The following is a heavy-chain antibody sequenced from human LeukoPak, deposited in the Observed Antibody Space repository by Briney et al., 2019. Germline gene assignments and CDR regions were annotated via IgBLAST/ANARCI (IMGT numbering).Heavy chain of an antibody. Sequence: SETLSLTCTVSGGSISSSSYYWGWIRQPPGKGLEWIGSIYYSGSTYYNPSLKSRVTISVDTSKNQFSLKLSSVTAADTAVYYCARYLGEKTAFDIWGQGTMVTVSS. V-gene: IGHV4-39*07. CDR3: ARYLGEKTAFDI. J-gene: IGHJ3*02. CDR2: IYYSGST. D-gene: IGHD5-24*01. CDR1: GGSISSSSYY.